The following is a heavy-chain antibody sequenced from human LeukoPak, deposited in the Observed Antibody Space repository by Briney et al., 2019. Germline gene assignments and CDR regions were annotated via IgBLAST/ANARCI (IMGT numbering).Heavy chain of an antibody. CDR3: ARDSATCSSTSCYAGFLGY. Sequence: PSETLSLTWTGSGLCISSYYWSLIRQPAGKGLEWIELIYISGSTNYNPSLKSRVTISVEKSKNKFSLTLRSVSAADTAVYYCARDSATCSSTSCYAGFLGYWGQGNLVTVSS. V-gene: IGHV4-4*07. CDR2: IYISGST. J-gene: IGHJ4*02. CDR1: GLCISSYY. D-gene: IGHD2-2*01.